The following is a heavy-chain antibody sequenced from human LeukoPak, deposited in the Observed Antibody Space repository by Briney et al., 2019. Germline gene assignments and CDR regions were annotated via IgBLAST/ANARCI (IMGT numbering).Heavy chain of an antibody. J-gene: IGHJ4*02. D-gene: IGHD1-26*01. V-gene: IGHV4-59*12. CDR3: ARLIVGATLEDY. CDR2: IYHSGST. CDR1: GGSITSYF. Sequence: SETLSLTCTVSGGSITSYFWSWIRQPPGKGLEWIGYIYHSGSTYYNPSLKSRVTISVDRSKNQFSLKLSSVTAADTAVYYCARLIVGATLEDYWGQGTLVTVSS.